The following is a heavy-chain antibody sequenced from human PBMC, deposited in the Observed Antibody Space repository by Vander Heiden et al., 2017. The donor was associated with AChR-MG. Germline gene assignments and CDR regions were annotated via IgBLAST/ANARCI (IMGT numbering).Heavy chain of an antibody. CDR3: APRMGATGY. J-gene: IGHJ4*02. D-gene: IGHD1-26*01. Sequence: EVQLLESGGGLVQPGGSLRLSCAASGFTFSSYAMRWVRPAPGKGLEWVSAISGSGGSTYYEDSVKGRFTISRDNSKNTLYLQMNSLRAEDTAVYYCAPRMGATGYWGQGTLVTVSS. CDR2: ISGSGGST. V-gene: IGHV3-23*01. CDR1: GFTFSSYA.